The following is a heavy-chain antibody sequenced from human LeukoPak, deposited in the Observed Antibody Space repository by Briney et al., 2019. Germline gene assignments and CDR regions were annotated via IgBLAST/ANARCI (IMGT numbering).Heavy chain of an antibody. Sequence: ASVKVSCKASGYTFTSYGISWVRQAPGQGLEWMGWISAYNGNTNYTQKLQGRVTMTTDTSTSTAYMELRSVRSDDTAVYYGAKARWLGRPHEYYFDYWAREPWSPSPQ. J-gene: IGHJ4*02. CDR2: ISAYNGNT. CDR3: AKARWLGRPHEYYFDY. D-gene: IGHD6-19*01. CDR1: GYTFTSYG. V-gene: IGHV1-18*01.